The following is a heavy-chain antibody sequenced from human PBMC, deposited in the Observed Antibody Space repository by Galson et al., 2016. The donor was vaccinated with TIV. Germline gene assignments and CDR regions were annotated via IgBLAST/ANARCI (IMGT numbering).Heavy chain of an antibody. D-gene: IGHD2/OR15-2a*01. Sequence: SVKVSCKVSGDSLSDLSMHWVRQAPGKGLEWMGGSDPEQHKKIYAQKLQGRVTLTEDTSTDTAFLELSSLSFEDTAVYYCASVAWFPGLSLDNWGQGTLVIVSS. CDR1: GDSLSDLS. V-gene: IGHV1-24*01. CDR2: SDPEQHKK. J-gene: IGHJ4*02. CDR3: ASVAWFPGLSLDN.